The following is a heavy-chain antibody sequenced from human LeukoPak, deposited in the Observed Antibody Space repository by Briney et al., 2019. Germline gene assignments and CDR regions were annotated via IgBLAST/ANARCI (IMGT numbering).Heavy chain of an antibody. Sequence: GASVKVSCKAPGFTFTGYYLHWVRQAPGQGLEWMGRINPNSGGTKYAQKFQGRVSMTRDTSISTAYMELSSLRSDDTAVYYCARDTSGSYNWFDPWGQGTLVTVSS. D-gene: IGHD1-26*01. CDR3: ARDTSGSYNWFDP. CDR1: GFTFTGYY. CDR2: INPNSGGT. V-gene: IGHV1-2*06. J-gene: IGHJ5*02.